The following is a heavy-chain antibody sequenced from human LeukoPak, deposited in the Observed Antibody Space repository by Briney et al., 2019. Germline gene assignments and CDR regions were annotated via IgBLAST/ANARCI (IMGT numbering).Heavy chain of an antibody. CDR1: GGTFSSYA. D-gene: IGHD6-19*01. CDR2: IIPILGIA. J-gene: IGHJ3*02. V-gene: IGHV1-69*04. CDR3: ARGGAHSVAGYDAFDI. Sequence: ASVKVSCKASGGTFSSYAISWVRQAPGQGLEWMGRIIPILGIANYAQKFQGRVTITTDESTSTAYMELSSLRSEDTAVYYCARGGAHSVAGYDAFDIWGQGTMVTVSS.